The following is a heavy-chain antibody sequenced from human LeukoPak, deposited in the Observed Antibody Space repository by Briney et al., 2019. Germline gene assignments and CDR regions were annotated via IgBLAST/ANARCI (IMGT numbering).Heavy chain of an antibody. Sequence: SETLSLTCSVSGVSIYSSTYYWAWIRQPPGKGLEFIGSIYYSEDTFHNPSLKSRLTISVDTSANLFSLRLTSVTAADTATYYCARQLAAGNDGFDVWGQGTVVTVSS. D-gene: IGHD2-15*01. V-gene: IGHV4-39*01. CDR1: GVSIYSSTYY. CDR3: ARQLAAGNDGFDV. J-gene: IGHJ3*01. CDR2: IYYSEDT.